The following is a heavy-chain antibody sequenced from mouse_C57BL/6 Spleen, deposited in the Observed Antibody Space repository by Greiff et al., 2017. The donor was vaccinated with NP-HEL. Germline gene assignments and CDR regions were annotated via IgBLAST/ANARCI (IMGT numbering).Heavy chain of an antibody. J-gene: IGHJ2*01. CDR2: IDPETGGT. Sequence: QVQLQQSGAELVRPGASVTLSCKASGYTFTDYEMHWVKQTPVHGLEWIGAIDPETGGTAYNQKFKGKAILTADKSSSTAYMELRSLTSEDSAVYDCTRSYYSSFDYWGQGTTLTVSS. CDR1: GYTFTDYE. CDR3: TRSYYSSFDY. D-gene: IGHD2-12*01. V-gene: IGHV1-15*01.